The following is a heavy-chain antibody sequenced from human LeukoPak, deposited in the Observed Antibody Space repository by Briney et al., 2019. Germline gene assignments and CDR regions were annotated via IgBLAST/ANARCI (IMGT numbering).Heavy chain of an antibody. CDR1: GGSISSGGYY. D-gene: IGHD3-22*01. J-gene: IGHJ4*02. V-gene: IGHV4-31*03. Sequence: SETLSLTCTVSGGSISSGGYYWSWIRQHPGKGLEWIGSIYYSGSTYYNPSRKSRVTISVDTSKNQFSLKLSSVTAADTAVYYCARLRITMILVDYWGQGTLVTVSS. CDR3: ARLRITMILVDY. CDR2: IYYSGST.